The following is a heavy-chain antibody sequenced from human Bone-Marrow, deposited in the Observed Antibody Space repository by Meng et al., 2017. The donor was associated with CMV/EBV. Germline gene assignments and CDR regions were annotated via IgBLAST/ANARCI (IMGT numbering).Heavy chain of an antibody. J-gene: IGHJ4*02. CDR3: ASLTRGYYLDY. CDR1: VGSNSKSSYY. V-gene: IGHV4-39*01. D-gene: IGHD7-27*01. Sequence: CTDEVGSNSKSSYYWGWVRQPPGKGLEGIGSIDYRGSTYYNPSLKRRVTISVATSKNKFSLKRSSVTAADTAVYYCASLTRGYYLDYWGQGTLVTVSS. CDR2: IDYRGST.